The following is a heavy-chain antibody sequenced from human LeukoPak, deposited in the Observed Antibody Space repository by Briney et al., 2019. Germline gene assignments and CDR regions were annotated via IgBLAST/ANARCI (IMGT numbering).Heavy chain of an antibody. J-gene: IGHJ4*02. CDR2: ISPSGDRT. D-gene: IGHD3-22*01. CDR1: GFTFSSYA. CDR3: AIMHGYYDGSGFWVQ. V-gene: IGHV3-23*01. Sequence: PGRSLRLSCAASGFTFSSYAMSWVRQASGKGLEWVSFISPSGDRTSNADSVEGRFTISRDNTRNTLYLQMNSLRDEDTGVYYCAIMHGYYDGSGFWVQWGQGTLVTVSS.